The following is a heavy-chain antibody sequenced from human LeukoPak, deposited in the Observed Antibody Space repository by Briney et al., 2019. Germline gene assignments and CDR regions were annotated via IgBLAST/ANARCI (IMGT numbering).Heavy chain of an antibody. D-gene: IGHD5-18*01. CDR2: SNPNSGSA. CDR3: ATETVVSTAMLSLDY. CDR1: GYTFTGYY. Sequence: ASLKGSCKTSGYTFTGYYMRSVRQAPGHGVEWMGWSNPNSGSASYAQNFQGRVIMTRDMSTNTLYMELSSLKPDATAVYYCATETVVSTAMLSLDYWGQETLVTASS. V-gene: IGHV1-2*02. J-gene: IGHJ4*02.